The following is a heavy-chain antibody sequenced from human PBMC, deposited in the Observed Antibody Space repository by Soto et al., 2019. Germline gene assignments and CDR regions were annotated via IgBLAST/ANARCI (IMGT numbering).Heavy chain of an antibody. CDR1: GFSLSTSGLG. J-gene: IGHJ4*02. CDR3: AHRPSGWYLFDY. CDR2: IYWNDDK. V-gene: IGHV2-5*01. Sequence: ITLKESGPTLVRPTQTLTLTCTFSGFSLSTSGLGVGWIRQPPGKAMEWLALIYWNDDKRYSPSLKARLTITQDTSKNQVVLTMTNMDPVDTATYYCAHRPSGWYLFDYWGQGTLVTVSA. D-gene: IGHD6-19*01.